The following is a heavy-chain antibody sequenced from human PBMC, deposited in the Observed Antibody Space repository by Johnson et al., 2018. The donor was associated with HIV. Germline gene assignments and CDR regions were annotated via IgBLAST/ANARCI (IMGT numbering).Heavy chain of an antibody. Sequence: VQLVESGGGVVRPGGSLRLSCAASGFTVSSNYMSWVRQAPGKGLEWVSGISWNSGSIGYADPVKGRVTISRDNSKNTLYLQMNSLRAEDTAVYYCAKDYEWFGEFVDAFDIWGQGTMVTVSS. CDR1: GFTVSSNY. CDR3: AKDYEWFGEFVDAFDI. V-gene: IGHV3-66*02. J-gene: IGHJ3*02. CDR2: SWNSGSI. D-gene: IGHD3-10*01.